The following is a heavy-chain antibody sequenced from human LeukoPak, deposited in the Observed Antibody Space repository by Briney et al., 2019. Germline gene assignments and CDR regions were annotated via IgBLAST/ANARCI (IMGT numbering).Heavy chain of an antibody. J-gene: IGHJ5*02. CDR3: AREYDSSWPS. D-gene: IGHD3-22*01. CDR2: ISGSGGST. CDR1: GFTFSSYA. Sequence: GGSLRLSCAASGFTFSSYAMSWVRQAPGKGLEWVSAISGSGGSTYYADSVKGRFTIPRDNSRNTLFVQMNSLRAEDTAVYYCAREYDSSWPSWGQGTLVTVSS. V-gene: IGHV3-23*01.